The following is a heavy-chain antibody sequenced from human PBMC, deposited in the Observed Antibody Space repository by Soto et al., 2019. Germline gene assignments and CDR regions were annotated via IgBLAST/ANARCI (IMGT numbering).Heavy chain of an antibody. Sequence: SVKVSCKASGGTFSSYATSWVRQAPGQGLEWMGGIIPIFGTANYAQKFQGRVTITADESTSTAYMELSSLRSEDTAVYYCARGPPSSGYATNDDGGQGTLVTVS. D-gene: IGHD5-12*01. CDR1: GGTFSSYA. V-gene: IGHV1-69*13. J-gene: IGHJ4*02. CDR3: ARGPPSSGYATNDD. CDR2: IIPIFGTA.